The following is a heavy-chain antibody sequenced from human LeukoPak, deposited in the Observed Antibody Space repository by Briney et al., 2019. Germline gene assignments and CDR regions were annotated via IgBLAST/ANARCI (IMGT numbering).Heavy chain of an antibody. CDR3: ARDLPSSYSSGCYPLDDAFDI. D-gene: IGHD6-19*01. J-gene: IGHJ3*02. V-gene: IGHV1-2*02. CDR2: INPNRGGT. CDR1: VYTFTVYY. Sequence: ASVKVSCKASVYTFTVYYMRWVRQAPGQGLEWMGWINPNRGGTNYAQKFRGRGTMTRDTSISTAYMGLCRLRSDDTAVYYCARDLPSSYSSGCYPLDDAFDIWGEGTMVTVPS.